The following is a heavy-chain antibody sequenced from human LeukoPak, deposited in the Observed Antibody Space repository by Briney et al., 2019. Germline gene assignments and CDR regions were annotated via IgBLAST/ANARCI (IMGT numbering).Heavy chain of an antibody. Sequence: SQTLSLTCTVSGGSLSSGAYYWSWIRPHPGKGLEWIGYISYSGSTYYNPSLKSRVTISVDMSKNQFSLKLSSVTAADTAVYYCARDLGADGYNLRNWFDPWGQGTLVTVSS. V-gene: IGHV4-31*03. CDR1: GGSLSSGAYY. J-gene: IGHJ5*02. CDR3: ARDLGADGYNLRNWFDP. CDR2: ISYSGST. D-gene: IGHD5-24*01.